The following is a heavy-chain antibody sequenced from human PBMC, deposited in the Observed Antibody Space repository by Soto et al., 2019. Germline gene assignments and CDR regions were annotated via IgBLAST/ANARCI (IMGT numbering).Heavy chain of an antibody. D-gene: IGHD6-19*01. CDR1: GFTFTNHN. CDR3: AIDPPLSVSVVAARDDF. J-gene: IGHJ5*01. Sequence: PVRSRRFACAASGFTFTNHNMNWVRQAPGKGLEGDPSISGSSSFRNYADAVKGRFSISRDNDKNLVYLQMHSLRAENTAVYSYAIDPPLSVSVVAARDDFWGHGTLGTVSS. V-gene: IGHV3-21*01. CDR2: ISGSSSFR.